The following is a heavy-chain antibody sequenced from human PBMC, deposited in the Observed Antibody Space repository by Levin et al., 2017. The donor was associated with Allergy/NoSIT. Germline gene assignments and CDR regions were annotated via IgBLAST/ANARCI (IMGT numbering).Heavy chain of an antibody. V-gene: IGHV4-4*02. CDR2: IYHSGST. J-gene: IGHJ3*02. CDR1: GGSISSSNW. CDR3: AREILVWFGERGAAFDI. D-gene: IGHD3-10*01. Sequence: SETLSLTCAVSGGSISSSNWWSWVRQPPGKGLEWIGEIYHSGSTNYNPSLKSRVTISVDKSKNQFSLKLSSVTAADTAVYYCAREILVWFGERGAAFDIWGQGTMVTVSS.